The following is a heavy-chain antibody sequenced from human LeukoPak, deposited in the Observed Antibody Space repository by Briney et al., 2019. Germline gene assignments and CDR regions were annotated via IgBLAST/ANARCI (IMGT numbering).Heavy chain of an antibody. CDR1: GFTFSSYW. V-gene: IGHV3-74*01. CDR3: ARSEGTTWIQLWSPFDY. Sequence: PGGSLRLSCAASGFTFSSYWMHWVRQAPGKGLVWVSRINSDVSSTSYADSVKGQFTISRDNAKNTLYLQMNSLRAEDTAVYYCARSEGTTWIQLWSPFDYWGQGTLVTVSS. J-gene: IGHJ4*02. D-gene: IGHD5-18*01. CDR2: INSDVSST.